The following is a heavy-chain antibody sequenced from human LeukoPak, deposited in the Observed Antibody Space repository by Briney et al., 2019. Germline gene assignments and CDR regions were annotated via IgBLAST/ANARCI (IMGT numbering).Heavy chain of an antibody. V-gene: IGHV1-8*01. Sequence: ASVKVSCKASGYTFTSYDINWVRQATGQGLEWMGWMNPNSGNTGYAQKFQGRVTMTIDTSTNTAYMELRGLTSDDTAVYYCARAPPGMASGLVDSWGQGTLVTVSS. CDR3: ARAPPGMASGLVDS. CDR2: MNPNSGNT. J-gene: IGHJ4*02. CDR1: GYTFTSYD. D-gene: IGHD1-1*01.